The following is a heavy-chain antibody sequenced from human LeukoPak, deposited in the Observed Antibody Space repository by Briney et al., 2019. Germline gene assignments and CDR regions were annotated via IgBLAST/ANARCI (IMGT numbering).Heavy chain of an antibody. Sequence: GGSLRLSCAASGFTISPYWMSWVRQAPGKGLEWVANIKQDGSEKYYVDSVKGRFAISRDNAKNSVYLQMNGLRAEDTAVYYCAKDVLSGTYYYFDQWGQGTLVTVSS. CDR1: GFTISPYW. CDR3: AKDVLSGTYYYFDQ. V-gene: IGHV3-7*03. D-gene: IGHD1-26*01. CDR2: IKQDGSEK. J-gene: IGHJ4*02.